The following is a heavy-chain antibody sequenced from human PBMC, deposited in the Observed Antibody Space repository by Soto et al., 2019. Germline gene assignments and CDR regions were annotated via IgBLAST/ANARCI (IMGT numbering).Heavy chain of an antibody. J-gene: IGHJ6*02. CDR3: AKDFGRVVHYGMDV. V-gene: IGHV3-30*18. D-gene: IGHD2-15*01. CDR1: GFTFSSYC. CDR2: ISYDGSNK. Sequence: GGSLRLSCAASGFTFSSYCIHWVRQAPCKGLEWVAVISYDGSNKYYADSVKGRFTISRDNSKNTLYLQMNSLRAEDTAVYYCAKDFGRVVHYGMDVWGQGTTVTVSS.